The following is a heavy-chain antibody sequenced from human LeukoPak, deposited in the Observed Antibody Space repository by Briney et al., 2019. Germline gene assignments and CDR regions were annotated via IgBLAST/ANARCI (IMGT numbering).Heavy chain of an antibody. CDR3: AREERDGYNYYWCFDL. V-gene: IGHV3-30*02. D-gene: IGHD5-24*01. Sequence: GGSLRLSCEASGFTFSSYGMHWVRQAPGKGLEWVAFIRYDGSNKYYADSVKGRFTISRDNAKNSLYLQMSSLRAEDTAVYYCAREERDGYNYYWCFDLWGRGTLVTVSS. J-gene: IGHJ2*01. CDR2: IRYDGSNK. CDR1: GFTFSSYG.